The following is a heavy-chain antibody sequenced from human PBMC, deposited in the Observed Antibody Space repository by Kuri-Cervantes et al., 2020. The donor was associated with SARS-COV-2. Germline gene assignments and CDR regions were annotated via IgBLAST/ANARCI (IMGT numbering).Heavy chain of an antibody. CDR2: ISGSGGTT. D-gene: IGHD4-17*01. J-gene: IGHJ4*02. CDR1: GFTFNSYA. CDR3: AKGLNDYVVGFDY. V-gene: IGHV3-23*01. Sequence: GGSLRLSCAASGFTFNSYAMSWVRQAPGKGLEWVSAISGSGGTTYYADSVKGRFTISRDNSKNTLYLQMNSLRAEDAAVYYCAKGLNDYVVGFDYWGQGTLVTVSS.